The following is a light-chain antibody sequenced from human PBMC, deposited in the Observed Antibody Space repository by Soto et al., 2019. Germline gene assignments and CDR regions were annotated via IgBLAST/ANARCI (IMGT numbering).Light chain of an antibody. CDR1: QTVLRSTNNNNY. CDR2: WAS. J-gene: IGKJ4*01. CDR3: QQYFGTPLT. Sequence: DIVMTQSPDSLAVSLGERATFNCKASQTVLRSTNNNNYLAWYQQKPGQPPKLLIYWASTRESGVPDRFSGSGSGTDFTLTISSLQAEDVAVYYCQQYFGTPLTFGGGTKVDIK. V-gene: IGKV4-1*01.